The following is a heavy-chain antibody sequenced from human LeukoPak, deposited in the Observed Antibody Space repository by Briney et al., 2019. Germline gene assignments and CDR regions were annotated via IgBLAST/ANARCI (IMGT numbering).Heavy chain of an antibody. D-gene: IGHD6-19*01. CDR3: ARHRGQWPLVGTFDI. CDR2: IYPGDSDT. V-gene: IGHV5-51*01. J-gene: IGHJ3*02. Sequence: GESLKISCKASGYSFTTYWIAWVRQMAGKGLEWMGIIYPGDSDTRYSPSFQGQVTISVDKSISTAYLQWSSLKASDTAMYYCARHRGQWPLVGTFDIWGQGTMVTVSS. CDR1: GYSFTTYW.